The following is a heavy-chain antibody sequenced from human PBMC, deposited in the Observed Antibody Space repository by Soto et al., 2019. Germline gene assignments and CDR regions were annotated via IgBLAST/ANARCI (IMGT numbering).Heavy chain of an antibody. CDR3: AKATATGGGAFDI. V-gene: IGHV3-23*01. D-gene: IGHD2-8*02. J-gene: IGHJ3*02. CDR2: ILVDGRT. Sequence: VGSLRLSCAASGFTCSSYDMSWVRQAPGKGLEWVSTILVDGRTFYVDSVKGRFTISRDNSKNTVYLQMNSLTAGDTALYYCAKATATGGGAFDICGQGTMDTVSS. CDR1: GFTCSSYD.